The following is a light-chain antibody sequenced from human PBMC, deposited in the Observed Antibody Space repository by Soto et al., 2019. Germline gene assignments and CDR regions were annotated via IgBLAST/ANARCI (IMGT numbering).Light chain of an antibody. Sequence: EIVLTQSPATLSLSPGERATLSCRASQSVSGYLAWYQQKPGQAPRLLIYGASTRAAGIPDRFSGSGSGTDFTLTISRLEPEDFAVYYCHQYGSSPATFGQGTKVDI. CDR2: GAS. V-gene: IGKV3-20*01. CDR3: HQYGSSPAT. CDR1: QSVSGY. J-gene: IGKJ1*01.